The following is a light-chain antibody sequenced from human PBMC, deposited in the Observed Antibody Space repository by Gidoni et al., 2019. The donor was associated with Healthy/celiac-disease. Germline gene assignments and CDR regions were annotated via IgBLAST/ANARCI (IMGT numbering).Light chain of an antibody. CDR1: KLGDKY. V-gene: IGLV3-1*01. Sequence: SYELTQPPSVSASPGQTARMTCSGDKLGDKYACWYQQKPGQAPVLVIYQDSKRPSGIPERFSGSNSGNTATLTISGTQAMDEADYYCQAWDSSTEVFGGGTKLTVL. CDR3: QAWDSSTEV. J-gene: IGLJ2*01. CDR2: QDS.